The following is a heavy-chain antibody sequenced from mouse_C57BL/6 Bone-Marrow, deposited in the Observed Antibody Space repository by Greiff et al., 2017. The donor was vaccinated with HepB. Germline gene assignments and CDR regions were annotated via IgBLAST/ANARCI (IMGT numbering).Heavy chain of an antibody. V-gene: IGHV1-31*01. D-gene: IGHD2-4*01. J-gene: IGHJ1*03. CDR2: IYPYNGVS. CDR3: ASMITPSIYWYFDV. Sequence: VQLQQSGPELVKPGASVKISCKASGYSFTGYYMHWVKQSHGNILDWIGYIYPYNGVSSYNQKFKGKATLTVDKSSSTAYMELRSLTSEDSAVYYCASMITPSIYWYFDVWGTGTAVTVSS. CDR1: GYSFTGYY.